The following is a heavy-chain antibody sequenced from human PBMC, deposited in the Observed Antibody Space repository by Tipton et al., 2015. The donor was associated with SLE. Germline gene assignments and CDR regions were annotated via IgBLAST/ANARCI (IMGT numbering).Heavy chain of an antibody. CDR2: VYYSVNT. D-gene: IGHD2-8*01. CDR3: ARLKATNGVSFDY. V-gene: IGHV4-59*11. CDR1: GSSITRHY. J-gene: IGHJ4*02. Sequence: TLSLTCTVSGSSITRHYWTWIRQPPGKGLEWIGYVYYSVNTNYHPSLKSRVTISLDTSKSQFSLKLSSVTAAVTAVYFCARLKATNGVSFDYRDKGTLVSVSS.